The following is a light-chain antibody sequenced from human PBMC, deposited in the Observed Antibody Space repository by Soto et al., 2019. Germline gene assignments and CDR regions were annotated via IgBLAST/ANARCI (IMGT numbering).Light chain of an antibody. J-gene: IGKJ4*01. V-gene: IGKV1-33*01. CDR1: QDTSNY. CDR2: DAS. CDR3: QQYDNLPLT. Sequence: DIQMTQSPSSLSASVGDRVTITCQASQDTSNYLNWYQQKPGKAPKLLIYDASNLETGVPSRFSGSGSGTDFTFTISSLQPEDIATYYCQQYDNLPLTFGGGTKV.